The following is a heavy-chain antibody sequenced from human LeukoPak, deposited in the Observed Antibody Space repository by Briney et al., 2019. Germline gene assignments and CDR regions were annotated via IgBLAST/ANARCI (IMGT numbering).Heavy chain of an antibody. J-gene: IGHJ4*02. CDR1: GFTFSSYS. Sequence: PGGSLRLSCAASGFTFSSYSMNWVRQAPGKGLEWVSSISSSSSYIYYADSVKGRFTISRDNAKNSLYLQMNSLRPDDTAVYYCARALADNRGYYLGFDYWGQGTLVTVSS. V-gene: IGHV3-21*01. CDR3: ARALADNRGYYLGFDY. CDR2: ISSSSSYI. D-gene: IGHD3-22*01.